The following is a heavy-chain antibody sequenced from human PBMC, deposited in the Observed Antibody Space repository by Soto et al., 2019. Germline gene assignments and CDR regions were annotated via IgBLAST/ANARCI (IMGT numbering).Heavy chain of an antibody. CDR3: ARDRGNWNGRSDAFDI. V-gene: IGHV4-59*01. D-gene: IGHD1-1*01. Sequence: PSETLSLTCTVSRGSISTYYWSWIRQPPGKGLECIGYIYYNGNTNYNPSLKSRVTISVDTSKNQFSLKLSSVTAADTAVYYCARDRGNWNGRSDAFDIWGQGTMVTVSS. J-gene: IGHJ3*02. CDR2: IYYNGNT. CDR1: RGSISTYY.